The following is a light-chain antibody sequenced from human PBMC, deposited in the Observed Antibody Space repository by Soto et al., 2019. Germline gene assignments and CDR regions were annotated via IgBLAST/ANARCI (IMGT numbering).Light chain of an antibody. CDR3: SSYTSSIPYV. J-gene: IGLJ1*01. CDR1: SSDVGSYNR. V-gene: IGLV2-18*02. CDR2: EVS. Sequence: QSALTQPPSVSGSPGQSVTISCTGTSSDVGSYNRVSWYQQPPGTAPKLMIYEVSNRPSGVPDRFSGSKSGNTASLTISGLQAEDEADYYCSSYTSSIPYVFGTGTKVTVL.